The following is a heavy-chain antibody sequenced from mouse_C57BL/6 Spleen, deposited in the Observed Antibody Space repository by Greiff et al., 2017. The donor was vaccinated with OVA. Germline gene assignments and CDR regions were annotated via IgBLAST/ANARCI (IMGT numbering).Heavy chain of an antibody. CDR3: ARSSNDYGNYSPWFAY. D-gene: IGHD2-1*01. CDR2: INPNNGGT. J-gene: IGHJ3*01. Sequence: VQLQQSGPELVKPGASVKIPCKASGYTFTDYNMDWVKQSHGKSLEWIGDINPNNGGTIYNQKFKGKATLTVDKSSSTAYMELRSLTSEDTAVYYCARSSNDYGNYSPWFAYWGQGTLVTVSA. V-gene: IGHV1-18*01. CDR1: GYTFTDYN.